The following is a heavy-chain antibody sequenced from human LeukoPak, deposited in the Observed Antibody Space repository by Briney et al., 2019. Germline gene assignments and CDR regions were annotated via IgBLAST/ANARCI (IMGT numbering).Heavy chain of an antibody. J-gene: IGHJ4*02. D-gene: IGHD6-13*01. V-gene: IGHV3-7*03. Sequence: GGSLRLSCAASGSPFNAYWMTWVRQAPGKGLEWVANIRQDGDTKYYVDSVKGRFTISRDNAMNSLYLQMNSLRAEDTAIYYCARSLPYGTTWYGRSDFWGQGTLVTVSS. CDR1: GSPFNAYW. CDR2: IRQDGDTK. CDR3: ARSLPYGTTWYGRSDF.